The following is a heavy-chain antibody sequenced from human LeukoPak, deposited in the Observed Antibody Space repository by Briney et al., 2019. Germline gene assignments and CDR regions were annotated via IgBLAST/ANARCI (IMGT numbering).Heavy chain of an antibody. J-gene: IGHJ4*02. CDR1: GYSISSGYY. V-gene: IGHV4-38-2*02. Sequence: SETLSLTCTVSGYSISSGYYWGWIRQPPGKGLEWIGSIYHSGSTYYNPSLKSRVTISVDTSKNQFSLKLSSVTAADTAVYYCARGELFYYFDYWGQGTLVTVSS. D-gene: IGHD3-9*01. CDR2: IYHSGST. CDR3: ARGELFYYFDY.